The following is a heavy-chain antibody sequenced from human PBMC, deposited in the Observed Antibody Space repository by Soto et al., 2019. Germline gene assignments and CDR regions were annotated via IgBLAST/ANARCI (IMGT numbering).Heavy chain of an antibody. CDR3: ARCSERLVPAAICWFDP. Sequence: PGESLKISCKGSGYSFTSYWIGWVRQMPGKGLEWMGIIYPGDSDTRYSPSFQGQVTISADKSISTAYLQWSSLKASDTAMYYCARCSERLVPAAICWFDPWGQGTLVTVSS. CDR2: IYPGDSDT. D-gene: IGHD2-2*02. V-gene: IGHV5-51*01. J-gene: IGHJ5*02. CDR1: GYSFTSYW.